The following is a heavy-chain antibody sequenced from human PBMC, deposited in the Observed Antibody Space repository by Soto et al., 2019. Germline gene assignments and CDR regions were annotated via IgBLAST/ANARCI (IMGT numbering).Heavy chain of an antibody. J-gene: IGHJ4*02. D-gene: IGHD6-19*01. Sequence: VQLVESGGAVVQPGRSLRLSCAASGFTFSDYAMHWVRQAPGKGLEWVAVVSHDGRNTHYADSVKGRFTISRDSSKNAVSLEMTSVRAEDTAVYYCAKGGRQWLVTSDFNYWGQGALVTVSS. CDR3: AKGGRQWLVTSDFNY. CDR2: VSHDGRNT. V-gene: IGHV3-30*18. CDR1: GFTFSDYA.